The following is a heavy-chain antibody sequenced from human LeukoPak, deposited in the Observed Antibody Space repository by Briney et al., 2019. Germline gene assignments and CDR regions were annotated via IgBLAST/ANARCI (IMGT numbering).Heavy chain of an antibody. CDR2: IWYDGSNK. CDR1: GFTFSSYG. J-gene: IGHJ4*02. D-gene: IGHD3-22*01. CDR3: PRDDYYDSSGYYDY. Sequence: GGSLRLSCAASGFTFSSYGMHWVRQAPGQGLEWVAVIWYDGSNKYYADSVKGRFTISRDNSKNTLYLQMNSLRAEDTAVYYCPRDDYYDSSGYYDYWGQGTLVTVSS. V-gene: IGHV3-33*01.